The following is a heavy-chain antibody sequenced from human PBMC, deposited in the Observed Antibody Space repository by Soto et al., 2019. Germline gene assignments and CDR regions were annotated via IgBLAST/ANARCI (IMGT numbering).Heavy chain of an antibody. Sequence: QVQVVESGGGVVQPGRSLRLSCEASVFVFSNYGMHWVRQAPGKGLEWVASISYDGRNEDYVDLVKGRFTISRDNSKNTLYLQMNSLRHEDTAVYYCAKELRVRWLQEAFNYNYGLDVWGQGTTVTVAS. V-gene: IGHV3-30*18. CDR3: AKELRVRWLQEAFNYNYGLDV. CDR2: ISYDGRNE. D-gene: IGHD5-12*01. J-gene: IGHJ6*02. CDR1: VFVFSNYG.